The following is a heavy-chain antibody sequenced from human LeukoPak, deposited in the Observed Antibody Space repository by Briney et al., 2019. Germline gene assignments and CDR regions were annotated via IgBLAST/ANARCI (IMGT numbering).Heavy chain of an antibody. V-gene: IGHV3-23*01. CDR2: ISGSGGST. Sequence: GGSLRLSCAASGFTFSSYAMSWVRQAPGKGLEWVSAISGSGGSTYYADSVKGRFTISRDNSKNTLYLQMNSLRAEDAAVYYCAKVETAAAATLRGFDYWGQGTLVTVSS. CDR1: GFTFSSYA. D-gene: IGHD6-13*01. J-gene: IGHJ4*02. CDR3: AKVETAAAATLRGFDY.